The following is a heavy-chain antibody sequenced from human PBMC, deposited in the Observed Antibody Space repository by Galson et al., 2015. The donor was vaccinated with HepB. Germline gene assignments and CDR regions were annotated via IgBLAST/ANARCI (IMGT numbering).Heavy chain of an antibody. CDR1: GGSISSSRYY. J-gene: IGHJ4*02. D-gene: IGHD4-17*01. V-gene: IGHV4-39*01. CDR2: IYYSGST. Sequence: SETLSLTCTVSGGSISSSRYYWGWIRQPPGKGLEWIGSIYYSGSTYYNPSLKSRVTISVDTSKNQFSLKLSSVTAADTAVYYCARAWDGDYDFDYWGQGTLVTVSS. CDR3: ARAWDGDYDFDY.